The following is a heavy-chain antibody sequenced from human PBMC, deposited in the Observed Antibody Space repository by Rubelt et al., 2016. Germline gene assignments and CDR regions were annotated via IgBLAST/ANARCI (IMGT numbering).Heavy chain of an antibody. D-gene: IGHD6-13*01. V-gene: IGHV4-59*08. CDR2: IYYSGST. J-gene: IGHJ4*02. Sequence: QVQLQESGPGLVKPSETLSLTCTVSGSSISTYYRSWIRQPPGKGLEWIGYIYYSGSTNYNPSLKSRVTIYVDTSKNHISFSLTFVTAADTAVYYCASSGYRFDYWGQGTRVTVSS. CDR1: GSSISTYY. CDR3: ASSGYRFDY.